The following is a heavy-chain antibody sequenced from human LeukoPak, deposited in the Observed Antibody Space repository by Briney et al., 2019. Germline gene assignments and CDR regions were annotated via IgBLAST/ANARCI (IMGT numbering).Heavy chain of an antibody. D-gene: IGHD3-22*01. V-gene: IGHV3-53*01. CDR3: AGTIVGKWAIDY. J-gene: IGHJ4*02. CDR1: GFSVSRNY. Sequence: PGGSLRLSCAASGFSVSRNYMTWVRQAPGKGLEWVSVIYSGGSTYYADSVKGRFTISRDNSKNTLYLQMNSLRAEDTAVYYCAGTIVGKWAIDYWGQGTLVTVSS. CDR2: IYSGGST.